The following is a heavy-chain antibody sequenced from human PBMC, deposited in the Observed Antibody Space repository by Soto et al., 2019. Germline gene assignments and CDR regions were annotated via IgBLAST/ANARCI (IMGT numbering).Heavy chain of an antibody. Sequence: TSETLSLTCAVYGGSFSGYYWSWIRQPPGKGLEWIGEINHSGSTNYNPSLKSRVTISVDTSKNQFSLKLSSVTAADTAVYYCARVCPYSSSWDWRPPNWFDPWGQGTLVTVSS. V-gene: IGHV4-34*01. D-gene: IGHD6-13*01. CDR2: INHSGST. CDR3: ARVCPYSSSWDWRPPNWFDP. J-gene: IGHJ5*02. CDR1: GGSFSGYY.